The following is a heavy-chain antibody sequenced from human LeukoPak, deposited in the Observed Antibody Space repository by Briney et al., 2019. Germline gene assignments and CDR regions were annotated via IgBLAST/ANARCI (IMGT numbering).Heavy chain of an antibody. J-gene: IGHJ4*02. CDR1: GGSISSGGYY. CDR3: ASVTYDVWSGFLFDY. V-gene: IGHV4-31*03. CDR2: TYYSGST. Sequence: PSQTLSPTCTVSGGSISSGGYYWSWIRQHPGKGLEWIGYTYYSGSTHYNPSLKSRVTLSVDTSKNQFSLKLSSVTAADTAVYYCASVTYDVWSGFLFDYWGQGTLVTVSS. D-gene: IGHD3-3*01.